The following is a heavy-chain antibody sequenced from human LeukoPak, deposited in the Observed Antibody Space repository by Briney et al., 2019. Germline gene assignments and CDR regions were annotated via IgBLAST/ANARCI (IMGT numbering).Heavy chain of an antibody. CDR1: GDSVSSNSAA. D-gene: IGHD2-2*01. V-gene: IGHV6-1*01. CDR3: ARGLGVGDIVVVPAAPDNWFDP. J-gene: IGHJ5*02. CDR2: TYYRSKWYN. Sequence: SQTLSPTCAISGDSVSSNSAAWNWIRQSPSRGLEWLGRTYYRSKWYNDYAVSVKSRITINPDTSKNQFSLQLNSVTPEDTAVYYCARGLGVGDIVVVPAAPDNWFDPWGQGTLVTVSS.